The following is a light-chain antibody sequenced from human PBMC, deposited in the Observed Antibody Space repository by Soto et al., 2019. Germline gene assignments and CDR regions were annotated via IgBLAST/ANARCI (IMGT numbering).Light chain of an antibody. CDR2: END. CDR3: ATWDSSLSAGL. Sequence: QSALTQPPSVSAAPGQKVTISCSGSSSNTGNNYVSWYQQLPGTAPKLLIYENDKRPSGIPDRFSGSKSGTSATLGITGLQTGDEADYYCATWDSSLSAGLFGNGTKVTVL. J-gene: IGLJ1*01. V-gene: IGLV1-51*02. CDR1: SSNTGNNY.